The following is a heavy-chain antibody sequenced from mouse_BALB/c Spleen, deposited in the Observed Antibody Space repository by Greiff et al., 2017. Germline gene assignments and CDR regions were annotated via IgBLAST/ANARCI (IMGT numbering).Heavy chain of an antibody. V-gene: IGHV2-9*02. Sequence: VHLVESGPGLVAPSQSLSITCTVSGFSLTSYGVHWVRQPPGKGLEWLGVIWAGGSTNYNSARMSRLSISKDNSKSQVFLKMNSLQTDDTAMYYCARDDGYWYFDVWGAGTTVTVAS. CDR1: GFSLTSYG. CDR2: IWAGGST. J-gene: IGHJ1*01. CDR3: ARDDGYWYFDV. D-gene: IGHD2-3*01.